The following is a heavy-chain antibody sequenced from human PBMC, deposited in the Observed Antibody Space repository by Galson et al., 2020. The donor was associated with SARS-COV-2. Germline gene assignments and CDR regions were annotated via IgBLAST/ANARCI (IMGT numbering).Heavy chain of an antibody. CDR1: GYTFTGYY. CDR3: ARARYCSSTSQLCHFYYYMDV. J-gene: IGHJ6*03. Sequence: ASVKVSCKASGYTFTGYYMHWVRQAPGQGLEWMGRINPNNGETNHAQKFQGRITMTRDTSINTAYMELSRLRSDDTAVYYCARARYCSSTSQLCHFYYYMDVWGRGTTVTISS. CDR2: INPNNGET. D-gene: IGHD2-2*01. V-gene: IGHV1-2*06.